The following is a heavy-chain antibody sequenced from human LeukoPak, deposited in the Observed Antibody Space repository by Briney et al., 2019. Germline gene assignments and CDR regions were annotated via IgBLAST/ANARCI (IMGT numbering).Heavy chain of an antibody. CDR3: AREIVSGGNQVGIYYYYMDV. CDR2: IIPIFGTA. V-gene: IGHV1-69*05. D-gene: IGHD4-23*01. Sequence: SVKVSCKASGGTFSSSAISWVRQAPGQGPEWMGGIIPIFGTANYAQKFQGRVTITTDESTSTAYMELSSLRSEDTAVYYCAREIVSGGNQVGIYYYYMDVWGKGTTVTVSS. CDR1: GGTFSSSA. J-gene: IGHJ6*03.